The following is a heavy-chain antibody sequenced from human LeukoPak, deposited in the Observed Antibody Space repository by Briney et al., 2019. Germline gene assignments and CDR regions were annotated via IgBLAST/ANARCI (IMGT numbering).Heavy chain of an antibody. Sequence: GGSLRLSCAASGFTFSSYAMDWVRQVPGKGLEWVSGISGSGGSTYYADSVKGRFTVSRDTSKSTIYLQMNSLRVKNTAVYYCAKDEDNSGYFFGWDYWGQGTLVTVSS. D-gene: IGHD3-22*01. CDR1: GFTFSSYA. CDR2: ISGSGGST. V-gene: IGHV3-23*01. J-gene: IGHJ4*02. CDR3: AKDEDNSGYFFGWDY.